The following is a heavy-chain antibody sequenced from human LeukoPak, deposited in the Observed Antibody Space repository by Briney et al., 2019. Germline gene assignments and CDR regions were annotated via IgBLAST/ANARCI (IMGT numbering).Heavy chain of an antibody. V-gene: IGHV4-39*01. D-gene: IGHD5-18*01. J-gene: IGHJ4*02. CDR3: VSPRGFSYGYFDY. Sequence: SETLSLTCTVSGGSISSSSAYWGWIRHPPGKGLEWIGSIYYSKHTYYNPSLKSRVTISADTSKNQFSLTLGSVSATDTAVYYCVSPRGFSYGYFDYWGQGTLVTVSS. CDR1: GGSISSSSAY. CDR2: IYYSKHT.